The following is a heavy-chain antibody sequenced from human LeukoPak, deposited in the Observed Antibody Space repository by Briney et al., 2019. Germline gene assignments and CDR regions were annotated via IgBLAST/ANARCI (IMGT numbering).Heavy chain of an antibody. Sequence: ASVKVSCKASGYTFTDYYMHWVRQAPGQGLEWMGWINPKSGGTNYAQKFQGRVTMTRDTSISTAYMELSRLRSDDTAVYYCARDSNFKPFDYWGQGTLVTVSS. CDR2: INPKSGGT. CDR3: ARDSNFKPFDY. V-gene: IGHV1-2*02. D-gene: IGHD1-1*01. J-gene: IGHJ4*02. CDR1: GYTFTDYY.